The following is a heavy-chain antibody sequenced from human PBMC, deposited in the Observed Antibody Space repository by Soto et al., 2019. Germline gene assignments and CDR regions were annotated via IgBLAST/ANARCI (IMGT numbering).Heavy chain of an antibody. V-gene: IGHV4-34*01. J-gene: IGHJ4*02. CDR2: INHSGST. Sequence: QVQLQQWGAGLLKPSETLSLNCQVYGGSFSGYYWSWIRQPPGKGLEWIGEINHSGSTNYNPSLKSRVTISVDTSKNQFSLNLSSVTAADTAVYYCARGRMDHIVVVTAILDYWGQGTLVTVSS. CDR3: ARGRMDHIVVVTAILDY. CDR1: GGSFSGYY. D-gene: IGHD2-21*02.